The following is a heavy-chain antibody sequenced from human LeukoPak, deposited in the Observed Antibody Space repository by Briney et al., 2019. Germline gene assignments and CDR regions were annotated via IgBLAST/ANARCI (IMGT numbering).Heavy chain of an antibody. CDR3: ASEPSSSSWAYYYYGMDV. D-gene: IGHD6-6*01. V-gene: IGHV4-34*01. J-gene: IGHJ6*02. CDR1: GGSFSGYY. Sequence: PSETLSLTCAVYGGSFSGYYWSWIRQPPGKGLEWIGEINHSGSTNYNPSLKSRVTISVDTSKNQFSLKLSSVTAADTAVYYCASEPSSSSWAYYYYGMDVWGQGTTVTVSS. CDR2: INHSGST.